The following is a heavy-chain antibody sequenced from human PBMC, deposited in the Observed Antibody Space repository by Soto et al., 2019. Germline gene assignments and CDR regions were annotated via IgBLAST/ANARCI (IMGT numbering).Heavy chain of an antibody. J-gene: IGHJ4*02. D-gene: IGHD3-10*01. CDR2: IYYSGST. CDR1: GGSMDNYY. Sequence: SETLSLTCIVSGGSMDNYYWSWIRRAPGKGLEWIGYIYYSGSTNYNPSLKSRVTISIDTSKNQFSLKMNSVTAADTAVYYCAREKEFTYWGQGTLLTVSS. CDR3: AREKEFTY. V-gene: IGHV4-59*01.